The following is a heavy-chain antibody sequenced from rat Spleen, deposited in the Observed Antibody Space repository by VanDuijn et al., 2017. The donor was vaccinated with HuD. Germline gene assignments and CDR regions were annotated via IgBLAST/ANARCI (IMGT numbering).Heavy chain of an antibody. Sequence: EVQLVESGGGLVQPGRSLKLSCVASGFTFSNYGMHWIRQAPTKGLEWVASISPSGGSTYYRDSVKGRFTISRDNAKSTLYLQMDSLRSEDTATYYCATIPYNSGVMDAWGQGASVTVSS. V-gene: IGHV5-19*01. D-gene: IGHD4-3*01. CDR2: ISPSGGST. J-gene: IGHJ4*01. CDR1: GFTFSNYG. CDR3: ATIPYNSGVMDA.